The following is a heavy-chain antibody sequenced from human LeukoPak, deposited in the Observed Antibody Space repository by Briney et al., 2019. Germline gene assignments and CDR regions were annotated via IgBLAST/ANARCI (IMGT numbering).Heavy chain of an antibody. Sequence: SETLSLTCTVSGGSIFSSTYDWCWIRQPPGKGLEWIGSIYYSGSTYYNPSLKSRVTMSVDTSKNQFSLKLTSVTAADTAVYDCARLGSSSPNWYFDLWGRGTLVTVSS. CDR2: IYYSGST. CDR1: GGSIFSSTYD. J-gene: IGHJ2*01. CDR3: ARLGSSSPNWYFDL. V-gene: IGHV4-39*01. D-gene: IGHD6-6*01.